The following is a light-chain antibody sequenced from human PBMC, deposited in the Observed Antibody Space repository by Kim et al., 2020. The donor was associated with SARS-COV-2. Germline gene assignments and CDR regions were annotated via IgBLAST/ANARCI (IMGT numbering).Light chain of an antibody. J-gene: IGKJ1*01. CDR2: AAS. CDR3: QKYDRAPWT. V-gene: IGKV1-27*01. Sequence: DIQMTQSPSSLSASVGDRVTISCRASQGISSYLVWYQQKPGKVPRLLIYAASVLQSGVPSRFSGSGFGTDFTLTISSLQPEDVASYYCQKYDRAPWTFGQGTKVYIK. CDR1: QGISSY.